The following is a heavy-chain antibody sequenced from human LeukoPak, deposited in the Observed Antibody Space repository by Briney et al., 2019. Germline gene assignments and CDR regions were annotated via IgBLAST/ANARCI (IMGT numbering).Heavy chain of an antibody. Sequence: SETLSLTCAVYGGSFSGYYWSWIRQPPGKGLEWIGEINHSGSTNYNPSLKSRVTISVDTSKNQFSLKLSSVTAADTAVYYCARAGLIPLSYDFDYWGQGTLVTVSS. V-gene: IGHV4-34*01. CDR3: ARAGLIPLSYDFDY. D-gene: IGHD2-8*01. CDR1: GGSFSGYY. J-gene: IGHJ4*02. CDR2: INHSGST.